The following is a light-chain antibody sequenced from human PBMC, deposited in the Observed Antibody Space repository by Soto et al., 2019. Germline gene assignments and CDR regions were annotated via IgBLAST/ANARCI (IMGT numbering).Light chain of an antibody. CDR3: PSYDSGLSAL. Sequence: QPVLTQPPSVSGAPGQRVTISCTGSSSNIGAGYDVHWYQQLPGTAPKLLIYGNSNRPSGVPDRFSGSKSGTSASLAITGLQAEDEADYYCPSYDSGLSALFGGGTKVTVL. J-gene: IGLJ3*02. V-gene: IGLV1-40*01. CDR2: GNS. CDR1: SSNIGAGYD.